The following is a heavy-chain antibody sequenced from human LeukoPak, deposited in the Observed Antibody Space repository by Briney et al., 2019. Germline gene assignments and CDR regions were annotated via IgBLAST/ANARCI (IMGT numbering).Heavy chain of an antibody. J-gene: IGHJ6*02. D-gene: IGHD2-8*01. CDR3: ARDSDAVLTYGMDV. Sequence: GGSLRLSCAASGFTFSSYGMHWVRQAPGKGLEWVAVIWYDGSNKYYADSVKGRFTISRDNSKNTLYLQMNSLRAEDTAVYYCARDSDAVLTYGMDVWGQGTTVTVSS. CDR2: IWYDGSNK. V-gene: IGHV3-33*01. CDR1: GFTFSSYG.